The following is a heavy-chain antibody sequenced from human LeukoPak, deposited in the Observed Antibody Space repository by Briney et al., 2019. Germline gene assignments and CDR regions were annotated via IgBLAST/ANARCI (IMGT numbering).Heavy chain of an antibody. CDR2: VKHDGSGK. J-gene: IGHJ4*02. Sequence: GGSLRLSCGASGFPFSTYWMSWVRQAPGKGLEWVANVKHDGSGKYYVESVRGRFTISRDNAKNSLYLQMNSLRAEDTAVYYCARGLSRWIFDHWGQGTLVTVSS. V-gene: IGHV3-7*04. CDR3: ARGLSRWIFDH. CDR1: GFPFSTYW. D-gene: IGHD5-12*01.